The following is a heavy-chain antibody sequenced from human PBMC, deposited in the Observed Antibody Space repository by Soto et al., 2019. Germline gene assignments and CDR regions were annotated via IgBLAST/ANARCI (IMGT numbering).Heavy chain of an antibody. CDR3: AVDGARIGY. Sequence: SETLSLTCTVSGGCISSGNYYWSWIRQPPGKGLEWIGFISYSGSTYYNASLKSRVTISVDTSKNQFSLNLNSVTAADTAVYYCAVDGARIGYWGPGTLVTVSS. J-gene: IGHJ4*02. CDR2: ISYSGST. D-gene: IGHD2-15*01. V-gene: IGHV4-30-4*01. CDR1: GGCISSGNYY.